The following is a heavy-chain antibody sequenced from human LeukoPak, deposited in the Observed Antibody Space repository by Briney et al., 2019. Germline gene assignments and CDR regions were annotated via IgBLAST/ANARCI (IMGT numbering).Heavy chain of an antibody. J-gene: IGHJ4*02. D-gene: IGHD1-26*01. CDR3: ARGAIFVGGVGAQDY. Sequence: GGSLRLSCAASGFTVTGNYMSWVRQAPGKGLEWVSVIYSGSSTFYADSVKGRFTISRDNSKNTLFLQMHSLRAEDTAVYYCARGAIFVGGVGAQDYWGQGTLVTVSS. CDR1: GFTVTGNY. V-gene: IGHV3-53*01. CDR2: IYSGSST.